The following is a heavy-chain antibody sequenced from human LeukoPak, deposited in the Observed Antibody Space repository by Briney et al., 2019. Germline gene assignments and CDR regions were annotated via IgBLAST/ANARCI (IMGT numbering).Heavy chain of an antibody. Sequence: GGSLRLSCAASEFTFSTYAMTWVGQAPGKGLEWVSTISDGGGITYYADSVEGRFTISRDNSKSTLYLQMNSLRGEDTVLYYCARGGDYDAFGIWGQGTMVTVSS. V-gene: IGHV3-23*01. J-gene: IGHJ3*02. CDR3: ARGGDYDAFGI. D-gene: IGHD4-11*01. CDR1: EFTFSTYA. CDR2: ISDGGGIT.